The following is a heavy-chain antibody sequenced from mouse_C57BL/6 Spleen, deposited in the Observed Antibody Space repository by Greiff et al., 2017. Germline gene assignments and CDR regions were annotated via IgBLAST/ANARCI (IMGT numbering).Heavy chain of an antibody. CDR2: IDPSDSYT. CDR3: ARSYGSSWYFDV. CDR1: GYTFTSYW. Sequence: QVQLQQPGAELVKPGASVKLSCKASGYTFTSYWMQWVKQRPGQGLEWIGEIDPSDSYTNYNQKFKGKATLTVDTSSSTAYMQLSSLTSEASAVYYCARSYGSSWYFDVWGTGTTVTVSS. D-gene: IGHD1-1*01. J-gene: IGHJ1*03. V-gene: IGHV1-50*01.